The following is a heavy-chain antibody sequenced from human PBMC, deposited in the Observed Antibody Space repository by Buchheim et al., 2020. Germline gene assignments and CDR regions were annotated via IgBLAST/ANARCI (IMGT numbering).Heavy chain of an antibody. D-gene: IGHD3-10*01. V-gene: IGHV3-48*03. CDR3: ARDWGVLYGSGSYDY. CDR2: ISSSGNTI. J-gene: IGHJ4*02. CDR1: GFTFSSYE. Sequence: EVQLVESGGGLVQPGGSLRLSCVASGFTFSSYEMNWVRQAPGKGLEWVSYISSSGNTIYYADSVKGRFTISRDNAKNSLYLQMTSLRAEDTAVYYCARDWGVLYGSGSYDYWGQGTL.